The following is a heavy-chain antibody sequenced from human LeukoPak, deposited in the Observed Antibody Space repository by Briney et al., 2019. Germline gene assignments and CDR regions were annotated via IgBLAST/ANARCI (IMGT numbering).Heavy chain of an antibody. J-gene: IGHJ5*02. Sequence: GGSLRLSCAASGFTFSSYAMSWVRQAPGKGLEWVSAISGSGGSTYYADSVKGRSTISRDNSKNTLYLQMNSLRAEDTAVYYCAKGNDYSTTFDPWGQGTLVTVSS. CDR1: GFTFSSYA. CDR2: ISGSGGST. CDR3: AKGNDYSTTFDP. D-gene: IGHD4-11*01. V-gene: IGHV3-23*01.